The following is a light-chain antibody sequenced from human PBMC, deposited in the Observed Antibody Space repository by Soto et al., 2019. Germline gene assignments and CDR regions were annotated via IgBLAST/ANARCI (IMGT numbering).Light chain of an antibody. CDR2: LTS. Sequence: EIVLTQSPATLSSFPGDRVTLSCRASQAVNTRLAWYQHKPGQAPRXXIYLTSNREAGIPARFSGSGAETEFTLTISDVEPEDVEVDYCRQRQSWTRTFGQGTKVDIK. CDR3: RQRQSWTRT. CDR1: QAVNTR. J-gene: IGKJ1*01. V-gene: IGKV3D-11*01.